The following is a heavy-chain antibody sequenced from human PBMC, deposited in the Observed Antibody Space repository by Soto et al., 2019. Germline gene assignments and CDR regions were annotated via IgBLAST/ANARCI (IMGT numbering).Heavy chain of an antibody. Sequence: LGESLKISCKGSGYSFTSYWISWVRQMPGKGLEWMGRIDPSDSYTNYSPSFQGHVTISADKSISTAYLQWSSLKASDTAMYYCATQQLAVYYYYYGMDVWGQGTTVTVSS. D-gene: IGHD6-13*01. CDR1: GYSFTSYW. V-gene: IGHV5-10-1*01. CDR2: IDPSDSYT. CDR3: ATQQLAVYYYYYGMDV. J-gene: IGHJ6*02.